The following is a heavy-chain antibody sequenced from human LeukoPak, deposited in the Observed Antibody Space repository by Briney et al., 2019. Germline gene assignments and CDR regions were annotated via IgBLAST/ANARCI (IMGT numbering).Heavy chain of an antibody. Sequence: GGSLRLSCAASGFTFSNSDMHWVRQAAGKGREGVSAIGTVGDTYYPGSVKGRFTISRENAKNSLYLQMNSLRAGDTAVYYCAREMGDKYSSSWALDLWGRGTLVTVSS. V-gene: IGHV3-13*01. CDR2: IGTVGDT. CDR3: AREMGDKYSSSWALDL. J-gene: IGHJ2*01. D-gene: IGHD6-13*01. CDR1: GFTFSNSD.